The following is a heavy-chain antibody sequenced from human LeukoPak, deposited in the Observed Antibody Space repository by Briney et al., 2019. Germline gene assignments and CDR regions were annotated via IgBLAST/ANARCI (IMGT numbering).Heavy chain of an antibody. D-gene: IGHD3-10*01. Sequence: AGGSLRLSCAASGFTFSSYSMNWVRQAPGKGLEWVSSISSGSSYIYYADSVKGRFTISRDNAKNSLYLQMNSLRAEDTAVYYCARHGSGRGNYWGQGTLVTVSS. CDR1: GFTFSSYS. V-gene: IGHV3-21*01. CDR2: ISSGSSYI. J-gene: IGHJ4*02. CDR3: ARHGSGRGNY.